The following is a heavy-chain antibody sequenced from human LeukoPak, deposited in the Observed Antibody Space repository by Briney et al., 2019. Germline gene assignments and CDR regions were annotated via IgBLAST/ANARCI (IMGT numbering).Heavy chain of an antibody. CDR3: ARDRYDSSGSNWFDP. CDR1: GFTFSTYA. Sequence: PGGSLRLSCVASGFTFSTYAMTWVRQAPGEGREWVSALTADGTSTYYADSVKGRFTISRDNAKNSLYLQMNSLRAEDTAVYYCARDRYDSSGSNWFDPWGQGTLVTVSS. D-gene: IGHD3-22*01. V-gene: IGHV3-23*01. J-gene: IGHJ5*02. CDR2: LTADGTST.